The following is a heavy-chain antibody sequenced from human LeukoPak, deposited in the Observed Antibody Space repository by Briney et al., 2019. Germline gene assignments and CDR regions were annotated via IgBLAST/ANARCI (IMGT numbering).Heavy chain of an antibody. CDR1: GYTFTSYH. Sequence: GASVKVSCKASGYTFTSYHMHWVRQAPGQGLEWMGIINPSGGSTSYAQKFQGRVTMTRDTSTSTVYMELSSLRSEDTAVYYCARDSLSSGWYLNPDYWGQGTLVTVSS. CDR2: INPSGGST. J-gene: IGHJ4*02. D-gene: IGHD6-19*01. CDR3: ARDSLSSGWYLNPDY. V-gene: IGHV1-46*01.